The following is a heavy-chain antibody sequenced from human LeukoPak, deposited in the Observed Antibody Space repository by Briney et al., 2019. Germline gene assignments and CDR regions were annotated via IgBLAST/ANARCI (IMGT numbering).Heavy chain of an antibody. CDR3: ARQFEGRSSRYYYMDV. CDR1: GGSISSSSYY. J-gene: IGHJ6*03. V-gene: IGHV4-39*01. CDR2: IYYSGST. D-gene: IGHD1-26*01. Sequence: SETLSLTCTVSGGSISSSSYYWGWIRQPPGKGLEWIGSIYYSGSTYYNPSLKSRVTISVDTSKNQFSLKLTSVTAADTAVYYCARQFEGRSSRYYYMDVWGKGTTVTVSS.